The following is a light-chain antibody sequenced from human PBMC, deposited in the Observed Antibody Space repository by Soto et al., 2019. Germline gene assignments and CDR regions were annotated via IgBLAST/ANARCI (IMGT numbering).Light chain of an antibody. CDR3: QSYDSSLSGYV. CDR1: SSNIGAGYD. Sequence: QSALAQPPSVSGAPGQRVTISFTGSSSNIGAGYDVHWYQQLPGTAPKLLIYVNTNRPSGVPGRFSGSKSGTSASLAITGLQAEDEADYYCQSYDSSLSGYVFGTGTKVTVL. V-gene: IGLV1-40*01. CDR2: VNT. J-gene: IGLJ1*01.